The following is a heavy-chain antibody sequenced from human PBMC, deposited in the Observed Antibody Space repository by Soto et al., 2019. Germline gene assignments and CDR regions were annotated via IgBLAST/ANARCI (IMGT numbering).Heavy chain of an antibody. D-gene: IGHD2-15*01. Sequence: GGSLILSCTTSGFTFNTYCMHWVRQAPGKGLEWVAIIWYDGSNKYYADSVKGRFTISRDNSRNTLYLQMNSLRAEDTALYYCARADCTGAYCYSWPFNYGVDVWGQGTTVTVSS. CDR3: ARADCTGAYCYSWPFNYGVDV. CDR1: GFTFNTYC. CDR2: IWYDGSNK. J-gene: IGHJ6*02. V-gene: IGHV3-33*08.